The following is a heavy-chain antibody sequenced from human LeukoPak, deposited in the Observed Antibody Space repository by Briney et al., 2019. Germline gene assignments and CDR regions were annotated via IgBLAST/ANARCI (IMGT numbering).Heavy chain of an antibody. Sequence: SETLSLTCTVSGGSISSYYWSWIRQSAGKGLEWIGRIYTSGSTNYNPSLKSRVTMSVDTSKNQFSLKLSSVTAADTAVYYCARGSHTQIYCSGGSCYSGWYFDLWGRGTLVTVSS. CDR3: ARGSHTQIYCSGGSCYSGWYFDL. D-gene: IGHD2-15*01. CDR1: GGSISSYY. V-gene: IGHV4-4*07. CDR2: IYTSGST. J-gene: IGHJ2*01.